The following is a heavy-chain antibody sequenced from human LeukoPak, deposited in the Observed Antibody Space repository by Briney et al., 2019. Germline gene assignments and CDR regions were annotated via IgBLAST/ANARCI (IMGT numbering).Heavy chain of an antibody. D-gene: IGHD6-19*01. CDR3: ARAPQWLDLYFDY. J-gene: IGHJ4*02. Sequence: PGGSLRLSCAASGFTVSSNYMSWVRQAPGKGLEWVSVIYSGGSTYYADSVKGRFTISRDNSKNTLYLQMNSLRAEDTAVYYCARAPQWLDLYFDYWGQGTLVTASS. CDR2: IYSGGST. CDR1: GFTVSSNY. V-gene: IGHV3-66*01.